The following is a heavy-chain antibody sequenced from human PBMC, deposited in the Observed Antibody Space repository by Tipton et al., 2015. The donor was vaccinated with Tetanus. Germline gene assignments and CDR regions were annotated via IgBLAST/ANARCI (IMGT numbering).Heavy chain of an antibody. D-gene: IGHD3-3*01. CDR1: GFTFSSYS. V-gene: IGHV3-48*01. CDR3: ARAELYDFWSPSQKNWFDP. J-gene: IGHJ5*02. Sequence: SLRLSCAASGFTFSSYSMNWVRQAPGKGLEWVSYISSSSSTIYYADSVKGRFTISRDNAKNSLYLQMNSLRAEDTAVYYCARAELYDFWSPSQKNWFDPWGQGTLVTVSS. CDR2: ISSSSSTI.